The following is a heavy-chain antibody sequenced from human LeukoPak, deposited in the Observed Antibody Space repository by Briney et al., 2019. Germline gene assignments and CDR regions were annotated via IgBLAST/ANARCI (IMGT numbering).Heavy chain of an antibody. CDR3: AKVVVPAAINNWFDP. J-gene: IGHJ5*02. Sequence: GGSLRLSCAASGFTLSSYAMSWVRQAPGKGLEWVSAISGSGGSTYYADSVKGRFTISRDNSKNTLYLQMNSLRAEDTAVYYCAKVVVPAAINNWFDPWGQGTLVTVSS. CDR2: ISGSGGST. CDR1: GFTLSSYA. D-gene: IGHD2-2*02. V-gene: IGHV3-23*01.